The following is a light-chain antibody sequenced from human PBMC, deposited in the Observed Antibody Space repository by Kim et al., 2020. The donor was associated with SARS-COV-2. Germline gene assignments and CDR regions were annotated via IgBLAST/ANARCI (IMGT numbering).Light chain of an antibody. CDR2: GAS. J-gene: IGKJ1*01. CDR3: QQYGSSWT. V-gene: IGKV3-20*01. Sequence: VSSSYLAWYQQKPGQAPRLLIYGASSRATGIPDRFSGSESGTDFTLTISRLEPEDFAVYYCQQYGSSWTFGQGTKVDIK. CDR1: VSSSY.